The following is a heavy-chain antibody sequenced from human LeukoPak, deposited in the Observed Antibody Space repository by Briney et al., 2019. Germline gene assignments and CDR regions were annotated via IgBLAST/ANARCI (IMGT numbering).Heavy chain of an antibody. Sequence: SETLSLTCAVYGGSFSGYYWSWIRQPPGKGLEWIGRIYSSGSTNYNPSLKSRVTMSVDTSKNQFSLKLSSVTAADTAVYYCSRGDHDYWGQGTLVTVSS. D-gene: IGHD3-10*01. J-gene: IGHJ4*02. CDR2: IYSSGST. V-gene: IGHV4-59*10. CDR1: GGSFSGYY. CDR3: SRGDHDY.